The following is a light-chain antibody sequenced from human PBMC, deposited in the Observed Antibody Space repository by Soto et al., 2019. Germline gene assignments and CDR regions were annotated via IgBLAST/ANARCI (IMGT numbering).Light chain of an antibody. CDR3: HQYNDWPLT. Sequence: EIVMTQSPATLSVSPGERATLSCRASQSVSSSLAWYQQKPGQAPRLLIYAASTRATGIPARFSGSGSGTEFTLTISSLQSEDFAVYYCHQYNDWPLTFGGGTKVEIK. V-gene: IGKV3-15*01. J-gene: IGKJ4*01. CDR2: AAS. CDR1: QSVSSS.